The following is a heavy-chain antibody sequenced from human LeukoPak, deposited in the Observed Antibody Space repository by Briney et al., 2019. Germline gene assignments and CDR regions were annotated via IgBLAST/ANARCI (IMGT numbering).Heavy chain of an antibody. J-gene: IGHJ4*02. V-gene: IGHV3-30*02. CDR3: AKDSVSVLTGYYMDY. CDR2: IRYDGSNK. CDR1: AFTFRNYA. D-gene: IGHD3-9*01. Sequence: QTGGSLRLSCAASAFTFRNYAIHWVRQAPGKGLEWVAFIRYDGSNKYYADSVKGRFTISRDNSKNTLYLQMNSLRAEDTAVYYCAKDSVSVLTGYYMDYWGQGTLVTVSS.